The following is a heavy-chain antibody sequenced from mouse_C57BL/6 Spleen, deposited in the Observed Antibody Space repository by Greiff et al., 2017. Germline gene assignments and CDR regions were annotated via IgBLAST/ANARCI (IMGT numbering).Heavy chain of an antibody. J-gene: IGHJ3*01. CDR3: ARREYDRTSWFAY. Sequence: QVQLQQPGAELVKPGASVKLSCKASGYTFTSYWMHWVKQRPGQGLEWIGMIHPNSGSTNYNEKFKSKATLTVDKSSSTAYMQLSSLTSEDSAVYYCARREYDRTSWFAYWGQGTLVTVSA. D-gene: IGHD2-12*01. CDR1: GYTFTSYW. CDR2: IHPNSGST. V-gene: IGHV1-64*01.